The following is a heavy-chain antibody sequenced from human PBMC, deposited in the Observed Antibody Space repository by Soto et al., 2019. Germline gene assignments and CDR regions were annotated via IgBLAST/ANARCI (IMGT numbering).Heavy chain of an antibody. J-gene: IGHJ3*02. Sequence: ASVKVSCKASGYTFTSYDINWVRQATGQGLEWMGWMNPNSGNTGYAQKFQGRVTMTRNTSISTAYMELSSLRSEDTAVYYCARGGYSSGWPEKDAFDIWGQGTMVT. V-gene: IGHV1-8*01. CDR2: MNPNSGNT. CDR1: GYTFTSYD. CDR3: ARGGYSSGWPEKDAFDI. D-gene: IGHD6-19*01.